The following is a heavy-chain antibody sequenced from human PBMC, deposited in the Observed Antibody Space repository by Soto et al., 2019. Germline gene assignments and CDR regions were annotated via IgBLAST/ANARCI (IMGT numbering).Heavy chain of an antibody. CDR2: ITHLENT. CDR1: GASITYGGYS. CDR3: VRGGGNEPFEY. D-gene: IGHD5-12*01. J-gene: IGHJ4*02. Sequence: QLRLQESGSGVVETSESLSLTCTVFGASITYGGYSWSWIRQSPGRGLEWIGHITHLENTYFNPSFKSRLSMSIVRAKNQFSLKLTSMTAADKGRYFCVRGGGNEPFEYWGQGILVTVSS. V-gene: IGHV4-30-2*06.